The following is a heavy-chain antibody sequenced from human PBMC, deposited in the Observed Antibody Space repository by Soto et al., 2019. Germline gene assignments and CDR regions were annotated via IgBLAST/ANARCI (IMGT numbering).Heavy chain of an antibody. CDR3: ARMDTAMGSPYGMDF. D-gene: IGHD5-18*01. J-gene: IGHJ6*01. CDR2: INPSGGST. CDR1: GYTFTSYY. V-gene: IGHV1-46*01. Sequence: ASVKVSCKASGYTFTSYYMHWVRQAPGQGLEWMGIINPSGGSTSYTQKFQGRVTMTRDTSTSTVYMELSSLRSEDTAVYYCARMDTAMGSPYGMDFWGQGTTGTGSS.